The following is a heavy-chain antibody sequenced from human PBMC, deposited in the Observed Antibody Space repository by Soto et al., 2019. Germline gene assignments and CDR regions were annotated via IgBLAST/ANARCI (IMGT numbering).Heavy chain of an antibody. J-gene: IGHJ3*02. CDR3: ARKRIGYDAFDI. D-gene: IGHD6-25*01. Sequence: ASVKVSCKASGYTFTSYGISWVRQAPGQGLEWMGRTSANNGNTNYAQKLQGRVTITADKSTSTAYMELSSLRSDDTAVYYCARKRIGYDAFDIWGQGTMVTVSS. V-gene: IGHV1-18*01. CDR1: GYTFTSYG. CDR2: TSANNGNT.